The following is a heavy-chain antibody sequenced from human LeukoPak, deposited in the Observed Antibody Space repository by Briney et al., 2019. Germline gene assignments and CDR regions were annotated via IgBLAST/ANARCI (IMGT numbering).Heavy chain of an antibody. D-gene: IGHD6-6*01. CDR3: ARVIGSSSIYYYMDV. Sequence: PSETLSLTCTVSGGSISSYYWSWIRQPPGKGLEWLGYIYYSGSTNYHPSLKSRVTISVDTSKNQFSLKLSSVTAADTAVYYCARVIGSSSIYYYMDVWGKGTTVTVSS. CDR1: GGSISSYY. CDR2: IYYSGST. J-gene: IGHJ6*03. V-gene: IGHV4-59*01.